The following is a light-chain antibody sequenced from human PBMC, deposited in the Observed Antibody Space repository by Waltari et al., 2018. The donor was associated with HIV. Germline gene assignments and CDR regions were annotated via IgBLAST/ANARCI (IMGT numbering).Light chain of an antibody. CDR3: TSYVSSSTPE. CDR1: TPNRRDSQY. J-gene: IGLJ3*02. CDR2: EAS. V-gene: IGLV2-14*01. Sequence: QSALTQPASVSGSPGQSITVSCSGPTPNRRDSQYFPWYQHHPGKAPKLIIYEASRRPSGVSNRFSGSKSGNTASLTISGLLPDDEAEYFCTSYVSSSTPEFGGGTKLTVL.